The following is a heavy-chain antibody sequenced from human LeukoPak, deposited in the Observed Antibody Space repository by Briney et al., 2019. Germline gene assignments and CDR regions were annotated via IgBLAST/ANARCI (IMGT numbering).Heavy chain of an antibody. D-gene: IGHD5-12*01. Sequence: PGGSLRLSCAASGFTFSSYSMNWVRQAPGKGLEWVSSISSSSNYIYYADSLKGRFTSSRDNAKNSLYLQMNSLRVEDTAVYYCARKGAYAFDYWGQGTLVTVSS. J-gene: IGHJ4*02. CDR1: GFTFSSYS. V-gene: IGHV3-21*01. CDR3: ARKGAYAFDY. CDR2: ISSSSNYI.